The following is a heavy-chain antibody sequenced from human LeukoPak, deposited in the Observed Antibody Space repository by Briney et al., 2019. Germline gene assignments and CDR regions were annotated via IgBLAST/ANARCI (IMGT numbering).Heavy chain of an antibody. CDR2: ISYDGNNK. CDR3: ARDLSGGGLDY. V-gene: IGHV3-30-3*01. J-gene: IGHJ4*02. Sequence: GGSLRLSCAASRFTFSSYAMHWVRQAPGKGLEWVAVISYDGNNKHYADSVKGRFTISRDNSKNTLYLQINSLRLEDTAVYYCARDLSGGGLDYWGQGTLVTVSS. CDR1: RFTFSSYA. D-gene: IGHD2/OR15-2a*01.